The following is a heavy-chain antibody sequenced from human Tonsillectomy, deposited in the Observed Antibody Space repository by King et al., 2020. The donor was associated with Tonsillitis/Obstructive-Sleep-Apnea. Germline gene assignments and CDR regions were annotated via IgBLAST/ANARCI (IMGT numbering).Heavy chain of an antibody. D-gene: IGHD5-18*01. CDR1: GFTFSSYW. J-gene: IGHJ6*03. CDR3: ARAGYSYGFGFYYYYYYMDV. V-gene: IGHV3-74*01. CDR2: INSDGSIT. Sequence: VQLVESGGGLVQPGGSLRLSCAASGFTFSSYWMHWVRQAPGKGLVWVSRINSDGSITSYADSVKGRFTISRDNAKNTLYLQMNSLRAEDTAVYYCARAGYSYGFGFYYYYYYMDVWGKGTTVTVSS.